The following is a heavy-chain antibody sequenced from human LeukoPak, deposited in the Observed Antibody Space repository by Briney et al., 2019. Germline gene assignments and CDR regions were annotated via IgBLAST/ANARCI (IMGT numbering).Heavy chain of an antibody. CDR2: INHSGST. Sequence: PSETLSPTCAVYGGSFSGYYWSWIRQPPGKGLEWIGEINHSGSTNYNPSLKSRVTISVDTSKNQFSLKLSSVTAADTAVYYCARGLSSSSSKINWFDPWGQGTLVTVSS. CDR3: ARGLSSSSSKINWFDP. D-gene: IGHD6-6*01. V-gene: IGHV4-34*01. CDR1: GGSFSGYY. J-gene: IGHJ5*02.